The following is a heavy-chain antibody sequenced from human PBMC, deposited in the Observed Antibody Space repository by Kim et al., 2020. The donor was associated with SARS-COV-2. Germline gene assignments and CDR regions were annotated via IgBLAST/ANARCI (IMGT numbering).Heavy chain of an antibody. CDR2: ISYDGTVQ. D-gene: IGHD5-12*01. CDR1: GFTFGDYG. J-gene: IGHJ4*01. CDR3: VKDETVGYTPISPHF. Sequence: GGSLRLSCVASGFTFGDYGMHWVRQAPGKGLEWVALISYDGTVQYYADSVEGRFTVSRDNTNNMLFLQMSDLRADDTAVYYCVKDETVGYTPISPHFWG. V-gene: IGHV3-30*18.